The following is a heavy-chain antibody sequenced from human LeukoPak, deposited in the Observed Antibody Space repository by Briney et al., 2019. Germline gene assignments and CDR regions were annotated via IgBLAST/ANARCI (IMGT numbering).Heavy chain of an antibody. D-gene: IGHD6-19*01. CDR3: ARADSVTIAVAGLSCFDY. J-gene: IGHJ4*02. CDR1: GYTFTSYD. CDR2: MNPNSGNT. V-gene: IGHV1-8*03. Sequence: ASVKVSCKASGYTFTSYDINWVRQATGQGLEWMGWMNPNSGNTGYAQKFQGRVTITRNTSISTAYMELSSLRSEDTAVYYCARADSVTIAVAGLSCFDYWGQGTLVTVSS.